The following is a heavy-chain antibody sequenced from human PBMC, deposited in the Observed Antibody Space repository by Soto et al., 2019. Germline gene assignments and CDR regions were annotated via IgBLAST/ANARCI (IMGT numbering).Heavy chain of an antibody. CDR2: IYYSGST. CDR1: GGSISSYY. Sequence: SETLSLTCTVSGGSISSYYWSWIRQPPGKGLEWIGYIYYSGSTNYNPSLKSRVTISVDTSKNQFSLKLSSVTAADTAVYYCARGGYSSGWNNWFDPWGQGTLVTVSS. CDR3: ARGGYSSGWNNWFDP. J-gene: IGHJ5*02. D-gene: IGHD6-19*01. V-gene: IGHV4-59*01.